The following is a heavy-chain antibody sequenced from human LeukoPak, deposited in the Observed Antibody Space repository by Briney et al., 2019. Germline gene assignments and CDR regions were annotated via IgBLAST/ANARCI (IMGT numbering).Heavy chain of an antibody. CDR3: ARGRGSGHKENWFDP. CDR2: MNPNSGNT. Sequence: ASVKVSCKAPGYTFPTYDINWVRQATGQGLEWMGWMNPNSGNTGYTQKFQGRVTMTRNTSISTAYMELSSLRSEDTAVYYCARGRGSGHKENWFDPWGQGTLVTVSS. V-gene: IGHV1-8*01. D-gene: IGHD6-19*01. J-gene: IGHJ5*02. CDR1: GYTFPTYD.